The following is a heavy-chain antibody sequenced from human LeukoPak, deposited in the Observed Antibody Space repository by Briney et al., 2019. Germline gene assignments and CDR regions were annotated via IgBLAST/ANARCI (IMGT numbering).Heavy chain of an antibody. J-gene: IGHJ4*02. CDR2: ISFDGTNK. Sequence: GGSLRLSCAASGFTFSSYAMHWVRQAPGKGLDWVAVISFDGTNKHYADSVKGRFTISRDNSKNTLYLQMNSLRPEDTAVYFCARDLISWYYFDYWAREPWSPSPQ. V-gene: IGHV3-30*04. CDR3: ARDLISWYYFDY. D-gene: IGHD6-13*01. CDR1: GFTFSSYA.